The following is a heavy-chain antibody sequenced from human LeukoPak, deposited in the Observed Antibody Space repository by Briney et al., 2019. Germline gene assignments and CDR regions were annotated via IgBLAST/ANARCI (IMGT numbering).Heavy chain of an antibody. J-gene: IGHJ6*02. V-gene: IGHV4-59*01. CDR1: NGSISGFY. CDR2: IYSSGST. CDR3: APRLVDSYYYYGLDV. D-gene: IGHD6-6*01. Sequence: PSETLSLTCTVSNGSISGFYWSWIRQPPGKGLEWIGYIYSSGSTDYNPSLKGRVTMSVDTSKKQFSLNLKSATDADTAVYYCAPRLVDSYYYYGLDVWGQGTTVTVSS.